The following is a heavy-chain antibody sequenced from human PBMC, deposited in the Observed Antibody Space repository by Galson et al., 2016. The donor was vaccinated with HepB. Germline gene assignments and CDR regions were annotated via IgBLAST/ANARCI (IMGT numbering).Heavy chain of an antibody. D-gene: IGHD3-10*01. CDR2: IWYDGNDQ. V-gene: IGHV3-33*01. J-gene: IGHJ4*02. CDR3: ARDGVYGSSTLDY. Sequence: SLRLSCAASGFRFSNYGMHWVRQAPGKGLEWLGSIWYDGNDQKYAVSVKGRFSISRDNSKNTLYLQMNSLRVEDTAVYYCARDGVYGSSTLDYWGQGTLVTVSS. CDR1: GFRFSNYG.